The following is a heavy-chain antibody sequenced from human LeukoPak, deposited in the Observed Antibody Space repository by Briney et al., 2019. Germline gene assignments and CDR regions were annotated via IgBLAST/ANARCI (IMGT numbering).Heavy chain of an antibody. D-gene: IGHD6-6*01. CDR2: SSAYNGNT. CDR1: GYTFTSYG. Sequence: ASVKVSCKASGYTFTSYGISWVRQAPGQGREWMGWSSAYNGNTNYAQKLQGRVTMTTDTSTSTAYMELRRLRSDDTAVYYCAREEYSSSHNYSYYYMDVWGKGTTVTVSS. CDR3: AREEYSSSHNYSYYYMDV. J-gene: IGHJ6*03. V-gene: IGHV1-18*01.